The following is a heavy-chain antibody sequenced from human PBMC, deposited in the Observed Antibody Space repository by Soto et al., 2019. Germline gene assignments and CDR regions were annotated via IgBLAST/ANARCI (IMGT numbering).Heavy chain of an antibody. Sequence: ASVKVSCKASGYTFTGYYMHWVRQAPGQGLEWMGWTNPNSGGTNYAQKFQGRVTMTRDTSISTAYMELSRLRSDDTAVYYCARVGIGRDGYNFPSYWGQGTLVTVSS. CDR3: ARVGIGRDGYNFPSY. V-gene: IGHV1-2*02. J-gene: IGHJ4*02. CDR2: TNPNSGGT. D-gene: IGHD5-12*01. CDR1: GYTFTGYY.